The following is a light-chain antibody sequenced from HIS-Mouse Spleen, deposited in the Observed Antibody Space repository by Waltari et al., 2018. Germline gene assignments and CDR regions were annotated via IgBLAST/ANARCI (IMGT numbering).Light chain of an antibody. J-gene: IGLJ3*02. CDR3: QVWDSSSDHRV. Sequence: SYVLTQPPAVSVAPGQTARITCGGNNIGSKSVHWYQQKPGQAPALVVYDDRDRPSGVPERFSGSTSGSTATLTISRGEAGDEADYYCQVWDSSSDHRVFGGGTKLTVL. CDR2: DDR. V-gene: IGLV3-21*02. CDR1: NIGSKS.